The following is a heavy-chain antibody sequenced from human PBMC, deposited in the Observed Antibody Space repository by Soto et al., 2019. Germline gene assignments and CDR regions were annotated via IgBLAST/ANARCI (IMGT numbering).Heavy chain of an antibody. D-gene: IGHD1-26*01. J-gene: IGHJ3*02. Sequence: EVQLVESGGGLVQPGGSLRLSCAASGFTFSSYWMHWVRQAPGKGLAWVSRINSDGSSTCYADSVKGRFTISRDNAKNTLYVQMNSRRAEDTAVYYCATHDRVSYEGYAFDIWGQGTMVTVSS. V-gene: IGHV3-74*01. CDR1: GFTFSSYW. CDR3: ATHDRVSYEGYAFDI. CDR2: INSDGSST.